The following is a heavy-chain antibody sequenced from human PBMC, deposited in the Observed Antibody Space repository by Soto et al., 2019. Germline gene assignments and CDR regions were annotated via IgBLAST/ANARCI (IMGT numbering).Heavy chain of an antibody. D-gene: IGHD3-10*01. V-gene: IGHV3-15*01. CDR1: GFTFSNAW. J-gene: IGHJ6*02. Sequence: GGSLRLSCAASGFTFSNAWMSWVRQAPGKGLEWVGRIKSKTDGGTTDYAAPVKGRFTISRDDSKNTLCLQMNSLKTEDTAVYYCTTDKNYYGSGSYRYYYYGMDVWGQGTTVTVSS. CDR3: TTDKNYYGSGSYRYYYYGMDV. CDR2: IKSKTDGGTT.